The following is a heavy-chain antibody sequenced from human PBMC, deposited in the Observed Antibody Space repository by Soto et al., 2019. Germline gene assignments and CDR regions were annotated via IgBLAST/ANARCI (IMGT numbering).Heavy chain of an antibody. CDR1: GYTFTSYA. V-gene: IGHV1-2*02. J-gene: IGHJ4*02. D-gene: IGHD6-19*01. CDR3: ASAAVTGTAGLDF. CDR2: INANSGGT. Sequence: ASVKVSCKASGYTFTSYAMHWVRQAPGQRLEWMGWINANSGGTKSAEKFQGRVTMTRDTSISTAYMELSRLTSDDTAVYYCASAAVTGTAGLDFWGQGTQVTVSS.